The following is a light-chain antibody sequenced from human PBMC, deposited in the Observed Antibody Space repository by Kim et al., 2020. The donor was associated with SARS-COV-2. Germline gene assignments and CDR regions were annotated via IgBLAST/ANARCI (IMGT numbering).Light chain of an antibody. CDR2: QDT. J-gene: IGLJ3*02. CDR1: KLGNKY. CDR3: QAWDSSTNVV. Sequence: VSPGQTGSITCSGHKLGNKYVSWYHQKPGQSPVLVIYQDTKRPSGIPERFSGSNSGNTATLTIRGTQTMDEGDYYCQAWDSSTNVVFGGGTQLTVL. V-gene: IGLV3-1*01.